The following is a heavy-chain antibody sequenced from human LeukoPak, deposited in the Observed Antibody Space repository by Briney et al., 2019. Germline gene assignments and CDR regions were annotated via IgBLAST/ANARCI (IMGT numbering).Heavy chain of an antibody. CDR3: ARGYSSSYRIDY. CDR1: GFTFSSYW. Sequence: PGGSLRLSCAASGFTFSSYWMHRVRQAPGKGLVWVSRINGDGSSTSYADSVKGRLTISRDNAKNTLYLQMNSLRAEDTAVYYCARGYSSSYRIDYWGQGTLVTVSS. J-gene: IGHJ4*02. D-gene: IGHD6-6*01. V-gene: IGHV3-74*01. CDR2: INGDGSST.